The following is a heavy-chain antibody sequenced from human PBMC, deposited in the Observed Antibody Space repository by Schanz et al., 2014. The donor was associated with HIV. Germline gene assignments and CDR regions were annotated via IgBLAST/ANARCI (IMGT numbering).Heavy chain of an antibody. V-gene: IGHV3-30*18. CDR3: AKSGNGRSLDF. Sequence: HVQLVQSGGALVPPGRSVRLSCAASGFTFSSYAMHWVRQAPGKGLEWVAIISSNGSYKYYADSVKGRFTSSRDNSKNTLYLQMNSLRAEDTAVFYGAKSGNGRSLDFWGQGTLVTVSS. J-gene: IGHJ4*03. CDR2: ISSNGSYK. CDR1: GFTFSSYA. D-gene: IGHD3-10*01.